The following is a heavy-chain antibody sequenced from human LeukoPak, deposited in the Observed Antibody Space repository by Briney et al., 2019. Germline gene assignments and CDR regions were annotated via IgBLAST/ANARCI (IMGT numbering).Heavy chain of an antibody. Sequence: GASLKVSCKASGYTFTSYGISWVRQAPGQGLEWMGWISAYNGNTNYAKKLQGRVTMTTDTSTSPAYMELRSLRSDDTAVYYCARVFEDCSSTSCYGPLYYYYYYMDVWGKGTTVTVSS. D-gene: IGHD2-2*01. V-gene: IGHV1-18*01. CDR1: GYTFTSYG. J-gene: IGHJ6*03. CDR2: ISAYNGNT. CDR3: ARVFEDCSSTSCYGPLYYYYYYMDV.